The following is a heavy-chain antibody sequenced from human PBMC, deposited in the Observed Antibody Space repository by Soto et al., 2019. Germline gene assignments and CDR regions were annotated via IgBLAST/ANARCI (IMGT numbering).Heavy chain of an antibody. J-gene: IGHJ6*02. CDR1: GGTFSSYA. Sequence: SVKVACKASGGTFSSYAISWVRQAPGQGLEWMGGIIPIFGTANYAQKFQGRVTITADESTSTAYMELSSLRSEDTAVYYCARPIYESIAARHSYYYGKDVWGQGTA. CDR2: IIPIFGTA. CDR3: ARPIYESIAARHSYYYGKDV. D-gene: IGHD6-6*01. V-gene: IGHV1-69*13.